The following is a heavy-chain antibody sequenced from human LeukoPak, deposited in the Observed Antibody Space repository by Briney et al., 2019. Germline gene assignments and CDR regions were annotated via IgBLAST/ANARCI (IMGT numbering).Heavy chain of an antibody. D-gene: IGHD3-3*01. CDR1: GFTFNSYA. CDR3: ARVGSDDFWSGYSAFDY. J-gene: IGHJ4*02. CDR2: ISAGDDST. V-gene: IGHV3-23*01. Sequence: GGSLRLSCAASGFTFNSYAMGWVRQAPGKGLEWVSTISAGDDSTYYADSVKGRFTISRDISKNTLYLQMNSLRAEDTAVYYCARVGSDDFWSGYSAFDYWGQGTLVTVSS.